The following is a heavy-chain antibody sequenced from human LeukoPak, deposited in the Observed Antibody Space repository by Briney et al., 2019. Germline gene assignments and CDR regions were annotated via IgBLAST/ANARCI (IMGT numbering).Heavy chain of an antibody. J-gene: IGHJ6*03. CDR2: INSDGINT. Sequence: GGSLRLSCAASGFTFSNYWMHWVRQAPGKWLVWVSRINSDGINTSYADSVKGRFTISRDNSKNTLYLQMNSLRAEDTAVYYCAKEVGRVAPYYMDVWGKGTMVTVSS. V-gene: IGHV3-74*01. D-gene: IGHD3/OR15-3a*01. CDR3: AKEVGRVAPYYMDV. CDR1: GFTFSNYW.